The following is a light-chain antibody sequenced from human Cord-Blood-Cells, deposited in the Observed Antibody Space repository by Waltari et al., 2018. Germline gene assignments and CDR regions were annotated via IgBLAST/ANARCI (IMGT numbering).Light chain of an antibody. V-gene: IGKV3-20*01. Sequence: EIVSTQSPGTLSLSPGERATLSCRASQSVSSSYLAWYQQKPGQAPRLLIYGASSRATGIPDRFSCSGSGTDFTLTISRLEPEDFAVYYCQQYGSSPRTFGQGTKVEIK. CDR3: QQYGSSPRT. CDR2: GAS. CDR1: QSVSSSY. J-gene: IGKJ1*01.